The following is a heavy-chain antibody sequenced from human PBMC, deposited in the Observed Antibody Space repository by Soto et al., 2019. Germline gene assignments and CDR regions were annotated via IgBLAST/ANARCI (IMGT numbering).Heavy chain of an antibody. D-gene: IGHD2-8*01. J-gene: IGHJ5*02. CDR2: INPNSGGT. CDR1: GYTFTGYY. V-gene: IGHV1-2*04. Sequence: QVQLVQSGAEVKKPGASVKVSCKASGYTFTGYYMHWVRQAPGQGLEWMGWINPNSGGTNYAQKFQGWVTMTRDTSISTAYMELSRLRSDDTAVYYCARGPRCTNGVCYYNWFDPWGQGTLVTVSS. CDR3: ARGPRCTNGVCYYNWFDP.